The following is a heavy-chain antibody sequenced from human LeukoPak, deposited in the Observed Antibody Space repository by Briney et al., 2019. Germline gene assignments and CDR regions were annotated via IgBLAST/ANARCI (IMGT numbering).Heavy chain of an antibody. J-gene: IGHJ1*01. CDR3: ARGPDFGDYVPLQH. V-gene: IGHV1-69*04. Sequence: SVKVSCKASGGTFSSYAISWVRQAPEQGLEWMGRIIPILGIANYAQKFQGRVTITADKSTSTAYMELSSLRSEDTAVYYCARGPDFGDYVPLQHWGQGTLVTVSS. CDR2: IIPILGIA. CDR1: GGTFSSYA. D-gene: IGHD4-17*01.